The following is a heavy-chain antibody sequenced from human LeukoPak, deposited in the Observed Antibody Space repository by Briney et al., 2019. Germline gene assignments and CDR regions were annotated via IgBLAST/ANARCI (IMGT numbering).Heavy chain of an antibody. CDR1: GFTFSNYW. V-gene: IGHV3-7*05. D-gene: IGHD3-22*01. Sequence: AGGSLRLFCAASGFTFSNYWMSWVRQAAGKGLEWVATITQDGSGKYYVDSVKGRFTISRDNAKNSLYLQMNSLRAEDTAVYYCARRYYYDGHYYFDYWGEGTLVTVSS. J-gene: IGHJ4*02. CDR2: ITQDGSGK. CDR3: ARRYYYDGHYYFDY.